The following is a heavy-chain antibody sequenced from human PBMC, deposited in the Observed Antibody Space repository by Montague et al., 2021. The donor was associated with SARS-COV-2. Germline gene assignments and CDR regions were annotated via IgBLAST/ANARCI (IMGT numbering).Heavy chain of an antibody. CDR1: GFSLNTSGMC. V-gene: IGHV2-70*01. CDR3: ARSYGDYRDSYFDY. D-gene: IGHD4-17*01. Sequence: PALVKPTQTFTLICSFSGFSLNTSGMCVSWIRQPPGKALEWLALIDWDEDQYYSTSLKTRLTISKDTSKNQVVLTMTNMDPIDTATYYCARSYGDYRDSYFDYWGQGTLVTVSS. J-gene: IGHJ4*02. CDR2: IDWDEDQ.